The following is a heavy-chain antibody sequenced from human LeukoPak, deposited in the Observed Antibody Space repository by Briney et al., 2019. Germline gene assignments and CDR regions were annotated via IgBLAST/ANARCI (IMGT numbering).Heavy chain of an antibody. V-gene: IGHV1-2*02. CDR3: ARVSVELGISPLDY. D-gene: IGHD7-27*01. Sequence: ASVKVSCKASGYTFTGYYMHWERQAPGQGLEWMGWINPNSGGTNYAQKFQGRVTMTRDTSISTAYMELSRLRSDDTAVYYCARVSVELGISPLDYWGQGTLVTVSS. J-gene: IGHJ4*02. CDR1: GYTFTGYY. CDR2: INPNSGGT.